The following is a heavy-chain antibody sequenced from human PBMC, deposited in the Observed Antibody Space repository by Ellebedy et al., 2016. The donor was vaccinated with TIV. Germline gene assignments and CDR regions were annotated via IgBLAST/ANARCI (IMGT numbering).Heavy chain of an antibody. D-gene: IGHD3-10*01. CDR3: AKDGIHYYGSGSFIDH. J-gene: IGHJ4*02. CDR2: ISSSGDYR. Sequence: GGSLRLSXVASGFTLATYSMNWVRQAPGKGLEWVASISSSGDYRNYGGSLKGRVTISRDNADNSVFLQTDSLSAEDTAVYYCAKDGIHYYGSGSFIDHWGQGTQVTVSS. V-gene: IGHV3-21*06. CDR1: GFTLATYS.